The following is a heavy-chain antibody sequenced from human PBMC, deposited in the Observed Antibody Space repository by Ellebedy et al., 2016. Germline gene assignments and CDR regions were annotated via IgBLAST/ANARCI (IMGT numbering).Heavy chain of an antibody. D-gene: IGHD5-18*01. CDR1: GFTFSNAW. J-gene: IGHJ4*02. CDR3: TTVYRYNYDSV. V-gene: IGHV3-15*01. Sequence: GESLKISCAASGFTFSNAWMNWVRQAPGKGLGWVGRIKSKTDGGAADYAAPVKGRFTIPRDDSKNTLYLQMNSLKTEDTAVYFCTTVYRYNYDSVWGQGTLVTVSS. CDR2: IKSKTDGGAA.